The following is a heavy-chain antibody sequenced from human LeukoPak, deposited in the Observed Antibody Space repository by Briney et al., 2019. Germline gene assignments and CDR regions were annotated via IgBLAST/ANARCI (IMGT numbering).Heavy chain of an antibody. CDR3: ARGWASKVGATRPSAFDI. CDR2: ISGSGGST. CDR1: GFTFSSYA. V-gene: IGHV3-23*01. D-gene: IGHD1-26*01. Sequence: PGGSLRLSCAASGFTFSSYAMSWVRQAPGKGLEWVSAISGSGGSTYYADSVKGRFTISRDNSKNTLYLQMNSLRAEDTAVYYCARGWASKVGATRPSAFDIWGQGTMVTVSS. J-gene: IGHJ3*02.